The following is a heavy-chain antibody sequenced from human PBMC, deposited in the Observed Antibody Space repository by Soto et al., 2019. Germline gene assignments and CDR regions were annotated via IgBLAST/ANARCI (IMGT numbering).Heavy chain of an antibody. D-gene: IGHD6-6*01. Sequence: AGGSLKLSCAASGFTVSSNYMSWVRQAPGKGLEWVSVIYSGGSTYYADSVKGRFTISRDNSKNTVYLQMGSLRPEDMAVYYCARRARPDFYYMDVWGKGTTVTVSS. J-gene: IGHJ6*03. V-gene: IGHV3-53*05. CDR2: IYSGGST. CDR3: ARRARPDFYYMDV. CDR1: GFTVSSNY.